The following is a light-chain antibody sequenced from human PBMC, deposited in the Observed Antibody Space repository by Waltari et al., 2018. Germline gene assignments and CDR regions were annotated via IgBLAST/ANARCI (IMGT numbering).Light chain of an antibody. CDR3: QQYNNWPRTLT. Sequence: EIVMTQSPATLSVSPGERATLSCRASQSVSSNLAWYQQTPGQAPRLLIYGASTRATGSPARFSGSGSGTEFTLTISSLQSEDFAVYYCQQYNNWPRTLTFGGGTKVEIK. J-gene: IGKJ4*01. V-gene: IGKV3-15*01. CDR1: QSVSSN. CDR2: GAS.